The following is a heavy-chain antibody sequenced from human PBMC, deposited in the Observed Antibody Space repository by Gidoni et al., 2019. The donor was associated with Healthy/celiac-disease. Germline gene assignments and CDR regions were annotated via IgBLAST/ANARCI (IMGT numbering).Heavy chain of an antibody. CDR1: GFTFRSYA. Sequence: QVQLVESGGGVVQPGRSLRLSCAAAGFTFRSYAMHWVRQAPGKGLEWVEVIWYDGSNKYYADSVKGRFTISRDNSKNTLYLQMNSLRAEDTAVYYCARPLGGEKWLVHAFDIWGQGTMVTVSS. CDR3: ARPLGGEKWLVHAFDI. J-gene: IGHJ3*02. V-gene: IGHV3-33*01. CDR2: IWYDGSNK. D-gene: IGHD6-19*01.